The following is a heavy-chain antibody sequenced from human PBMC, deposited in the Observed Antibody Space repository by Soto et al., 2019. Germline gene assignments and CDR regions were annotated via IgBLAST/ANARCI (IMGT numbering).Heavy chain of an antibody. CDR3: AKSMTIFGVDPFDP. Sequence: PAETLSLTCTVSGAAIDTHYCIFIRHSPWKGLEWIGYIYHSRSTNYNPSLKSRVTISVDTSRNQFSLKLKFVTAADTAIYYCAKSMTIFGVDPFDPWGQGTLVTVSS. CDR1: GAAIDTHY. V-gene: IGHV4-59*11. J-gene: IGHJ5*02. CDR2: IYHSRST. D-gene: IGHD3-3*01.